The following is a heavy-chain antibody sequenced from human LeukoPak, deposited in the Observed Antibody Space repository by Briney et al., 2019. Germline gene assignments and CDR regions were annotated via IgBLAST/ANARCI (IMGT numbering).Heavy chain of an antibody. CDR3: ARERQDTIVHSGAFDI. Sequence: PGGSLRLSCGASGFTLGTYIMHWVRQAPGKGLQWVAAVASDGSQTFYIESVRGRFTISRDNSKNTLYLQMNTLRAEDTAVYFCARERQDTIVHSGAFDIWGHGTMVTVSS. D-gene: IGHD3-10*01. CDR2: VASDGSQT. V-gene: IGHV3-30-3*01. J-gene: IGHJ3*02. CDR1: GFTLGTYI.